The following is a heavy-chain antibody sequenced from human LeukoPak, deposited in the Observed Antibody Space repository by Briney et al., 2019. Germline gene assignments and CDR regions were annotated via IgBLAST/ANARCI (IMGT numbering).Heavy chain of an antibody. Sequence: PSETLSLTCTVSGGSISSSSYYWSWIRQPPGKGLEWIGYIYYSGSTNYNPSLKSRVTISVDTSKNQFSLKLSSVTAADTAVYYCARVAANYDILTGSSYYYYYYMDVWGKGTTVTISS. CDR2: IYYSGST. D-gene: IGHD3-9*01. J-gene: IGHJ6*03. V-gene: IGHV4-61*01. CDR1: GGSISSSSYY. CDR3: ARVAANYDILTGSSYYYYYYMDV.